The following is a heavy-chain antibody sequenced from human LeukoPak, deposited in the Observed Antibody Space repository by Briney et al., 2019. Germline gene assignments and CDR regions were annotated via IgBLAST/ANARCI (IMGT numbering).Heavy chain of an antibody. J-gene: IGHJ4*02. V-gene: IGHV1-2*06. CDR3: ARESRGYCTNGVCTNFDY. CDR2: INPNSGGT. D-gene: IGHD2-8*01. CDR1: GYTFTGYY. Sequence: ASVKVSCKASGYTFTGYYMHWVRQAPGQGLERIGRINPNSGGTNYAQKFQGRVTMTRDTSISTAYMELSRLRSDDTAVYYCARESRGYCTNGVCTNFDYWGQGTLVTVSS.